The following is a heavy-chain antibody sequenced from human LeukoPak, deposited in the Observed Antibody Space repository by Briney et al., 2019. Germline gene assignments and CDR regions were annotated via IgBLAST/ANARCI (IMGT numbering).Heavy chain of an antibody. CDR3: ARGAGGLATYFDY. V-gene: IGHV3-48*03. Sequence: GGSLRLSCAASGFTFSSYEMNWVRRAPGKGLEWVSYISSSGSTIYYADSVKGRFTISRDNAKNSLYLQMNSLRAEDTAVYYCARGAGGLATYFDYWGQGTLVTVSS. CDR1: GFTFSSYE. J-gene: IGHJ4*02. CDR2: ISSSGSTI. D-gene: IGHD5-12*01.